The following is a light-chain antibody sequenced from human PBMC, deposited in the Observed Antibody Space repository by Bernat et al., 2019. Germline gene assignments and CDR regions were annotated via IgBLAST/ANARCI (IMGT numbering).Light chain of an antibody. J-gene: IGLJ2*01. CDR1: ALSKQY. CDR3: QSADNSGIYVG. V-gene: IGLV3-25*03. CDR2: KDT. Sequence: SYELTQPPSVSVSPGQTARITCSGDALSKQYAYWYQQKPGQAPVLVIYKDTERPSGIPERFSGSSSGTTVTLTISGVQAEDEADYYCQSADNSGIYVGFGGGTKLTVL.